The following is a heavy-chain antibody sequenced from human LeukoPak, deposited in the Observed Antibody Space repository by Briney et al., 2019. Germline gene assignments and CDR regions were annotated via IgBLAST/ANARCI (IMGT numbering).Heavy chain of an antibody. J-gene: IGHJ3*02. D-gene: IGHD3-10*01. CDR1: GGSISNYY. CDR3: ARQELAYGSGKGTFDI. V-gene: IGHV4-4*07. CDR2: MYTSGNT. Sequence: SETLSLTCTVSGGSISNYYWTWIRQPAGKGLQWIGRMYTSGNTLYNPSRKTRVTMSIDTPKNQFSLKLTSVTAADTAVYYCARQELAYGSGKGTFDIWGQGTMVTVSS.